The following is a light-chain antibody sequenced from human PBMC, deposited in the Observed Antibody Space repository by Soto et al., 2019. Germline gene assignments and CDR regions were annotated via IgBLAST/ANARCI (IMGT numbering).Light chain of an antibody. J-gene: IGKJ1*01. V-gene: IGKV3-20*01. Sequence: EIVWTQSPGTMSLSPGERATLSCMASQSVSRSYLAWYQQKPGQAPRHLIYGASSRSTGIPDRFSGSGSGTDFTLTISIMGPEDFAVYYCQQYGSSPLTLSQLPKEEIK. CDR2: GAS. CDR1: QSVSRSY. CDR3: QQYGSSPLT.